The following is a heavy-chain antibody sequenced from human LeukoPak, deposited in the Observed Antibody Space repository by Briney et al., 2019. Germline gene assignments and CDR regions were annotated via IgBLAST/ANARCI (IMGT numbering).Heavy chain of an antibody. CDR3: ARAYSSNSYGGQWIN. Sequence: ASVKVSCKASGYTFTSYGISWVRQAPGQGLEWMGWISGYNGNTNYAQMLQDRVTLTTDTSTSTAYMDLRSLRSDDTAVYYCARAYSSNSYGGQWINWGQGTLVTVSS. CDR1: GYTFTSYG. D-gene: IGHD6-13*01. J-gene: IGHJ4*02. CDR2: ISGYNGNT. V-gene: IGHV1-18*01.